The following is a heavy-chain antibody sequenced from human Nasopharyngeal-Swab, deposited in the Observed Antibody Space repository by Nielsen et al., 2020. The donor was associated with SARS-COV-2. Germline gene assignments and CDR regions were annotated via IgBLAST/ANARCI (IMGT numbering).Heavy chain of an antibody. D-gene: IGHD1-26*01. V-gene: IGHV3-74*01. CDR1: GFTFSSYG. CDR3: ASGMYSGSYLSYLESDY. CDR2: INSDGSST. Sequence: GEALKISCAASGFTFSSYGMSWVRQAPGKGLVWVSRINSDGSSTSYADSVKGRFTISRDNAKNTLYLQMNSLRAEDTAVYYCASGMYSGSYLSYLESDYWGQGTLVTVSS. J-gene: IGHJ4*02.